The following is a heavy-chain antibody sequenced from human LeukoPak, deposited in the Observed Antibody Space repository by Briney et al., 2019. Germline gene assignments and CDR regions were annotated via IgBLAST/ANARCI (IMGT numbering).Heavy chain of an antibody. J-gene: IGHJ4*02. CDR2: ISGSGGAT. Sequence: GGSLRLSCAASGFTFSSYAMSWVRLGPGKGLEWVSGISGSGGATNYADSVKGRFTISRDNSKDTLYLQMNSLRAEDTAVYYCAKVRGYNFDYEVDFWGQGTLVTVSS. V-gene: IGHV3-23*01. D-gene: IGHD5-18*01. CDR1: GFTFSSYA. CDR3: AKVRGYNFDYEVDF.